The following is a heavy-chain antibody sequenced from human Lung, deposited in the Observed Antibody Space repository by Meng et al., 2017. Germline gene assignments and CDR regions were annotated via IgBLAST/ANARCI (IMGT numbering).Heavy chain of an antibody. Sequence: QVQLVQSGAAVKKPGASVKVSCQASGYSFTTYGMHWLRQAPGQRLEWMGWINTDKGDTHYSQKFQGRVTITRDTSARTAYMELSSLRSEDTAVYFCARDERGGPYYFDYWGQGTLVTVSS. CDR2: INTDKGDT. CDR3: ARDERGGPYYFDY. J-gene: IGHJ4*02. V-gene: IGHV1-3*04. CDR1: GYSFTTYG.